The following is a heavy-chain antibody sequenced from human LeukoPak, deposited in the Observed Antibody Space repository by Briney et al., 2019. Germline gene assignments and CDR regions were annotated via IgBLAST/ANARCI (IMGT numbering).Heavy chain of an antibody. J-gene: IGHJ5*02. V-gene: IGHV6-1*01. Sequence: SQTLSLTCAISGDSVSSNSAAWNWIRQSPSRGLESLRRTYYRSKWYNDYAVSVKSRITINPDTSKNQFSLQLNSVTPEDTAVYYCASSPAAYYDFWSGYYGRIWPRVNWFDPWGQGTLVTVSS. CDR2: TYYRSKWYN. D-gene: IGHD3-3*01. CDR1: GDSVSSNSAA. CDR3: ASSPAAYYDFWSGYYGRIWPRVNWFDP.